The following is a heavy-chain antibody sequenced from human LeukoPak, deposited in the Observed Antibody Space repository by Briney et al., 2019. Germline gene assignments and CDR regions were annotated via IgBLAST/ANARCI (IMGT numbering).Heavy chain of an antibody. CDR2: ISYDGSNK. CDR3: AKEYGWFGELLFYGMDV. Sequence: GRSLRLSCAASGFTFSSHAMHWVRQAPGKGLEWVAVISYDGSNKYYADSVKGRFTISRDNSKNTLYLQMNSLRAEDTAVYYCAKEYGWFGELLFYGMDVWGQGTTVTVSS. D-gene: IGHD3-10*01. V-gene: IGHV3-30*04. CDR1: GFTFSSHA. J-gene: IGHJ6*02.